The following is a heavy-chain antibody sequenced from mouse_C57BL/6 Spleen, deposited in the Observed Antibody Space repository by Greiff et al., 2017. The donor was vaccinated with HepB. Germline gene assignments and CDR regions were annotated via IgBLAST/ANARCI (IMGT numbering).Heavy chain of an antibody. J-gene: IGHJ4*01. CDR2: IYPADSET. V-gene: IGHV1-61*01. CDR1: GYTFTSYW. D-gene: IGHD2-1*01. Sequence: QVQLQQPGAELVRPGSSVKLSCKASGYTFTSYWMDWVKQRPGQGLEWIGNIYPADSETHYNQKFKDKATLTVDKSSSTAYMQLSSLTSEDSAVYYCAREGGNYFYAMDYWGQGTSVTVSS. CDR3: AREGGNYFYAMDY.